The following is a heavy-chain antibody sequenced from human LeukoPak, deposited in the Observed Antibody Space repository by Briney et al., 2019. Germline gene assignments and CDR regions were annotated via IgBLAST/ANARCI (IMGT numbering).Heavy chain of an antibody. J-gene: IGHJ3*02. V-gene: IGHV4-59*01. CDR1: GGSISSYY. CDR3: ASLTTADAFDI. Sequence: ASETLSLTCTVSGGSISSYYWSWIRQPPGKGLEWIGYIYYSGSTNYNPSLKSRVTISVDTSKNQFSLKLSSVTAADTAVYYCASLTTADAFDIWGQGTMVTVSS. CDR2: IYYSGST. D-gene: IGHD3-22*01.